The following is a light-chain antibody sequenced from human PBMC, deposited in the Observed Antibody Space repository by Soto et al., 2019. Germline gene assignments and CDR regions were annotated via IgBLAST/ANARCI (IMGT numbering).Light chain of an antibody. J-gene: IGLJ2*01. Sequence: SYELTQPPSVSVSPGQTASITCSGDKLGNKYVCWYQQKPGQSPVLVIYQDTKRPSGIPERFSGSDSGNTATLTISGTQAMDEADYYCQAWDSSTVVFGGGTKLTVL. CDR1: KLGNKY. CDR3: QAWDSSTVV. V-gene: IGLV3-1*01. CDR2: QDT.